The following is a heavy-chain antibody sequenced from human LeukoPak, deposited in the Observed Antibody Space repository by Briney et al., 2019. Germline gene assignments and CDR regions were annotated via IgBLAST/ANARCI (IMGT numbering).Heavy chain of an antibody. D-gene: IGHD2-8*02. CDR2: IHQDGVDK. J-gene: IGHJ3*01. CDR1: EFRFGSYA. V-gene: IGHV3-7*01. Sequence: GGSLRLSCVASEFRFGSYAMSWVRQAPRKGPEWVANIHQDGVDKDYVDSVAGRFTISRDNAKNSVYLEMNNLRVEDTAVYYCARDSTGWQANAYDVWGQGTMVTVSS. CDR3: ARDSTGWQANAYDV.